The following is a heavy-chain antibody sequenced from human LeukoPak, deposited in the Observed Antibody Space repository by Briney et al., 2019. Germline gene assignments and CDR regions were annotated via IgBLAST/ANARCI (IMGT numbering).Heavy chain of an antibody. CDR1: GFNFRDYA. CDR3: ARDLGFSRNRYFDY. Sequence: GGSLRLSCTASGFNFRDYAMTWFRQSPGKGLKWVSTISDSGLSTYYADSVKGGFTISRDNSKNTVFLQMNSLPAEDTAMFYCARDLGFSRNRYFDYWGQGTLVTVSS. J-gene: IGHJ4*02. D-gene: IGHD2/OR15-2a*01. V-gene: IGHV3-23*01. CDR2: ISDSGLST.